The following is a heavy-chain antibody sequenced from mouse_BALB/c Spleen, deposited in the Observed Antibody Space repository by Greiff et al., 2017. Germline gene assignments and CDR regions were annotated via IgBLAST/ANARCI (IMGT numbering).Heavy chain of an antibody. J-gene: IGHJ4*01. CDR3: ARGITRDYYAMDY. V-gene: IGHV5-17*02. CDR1: GFTFSSFG. Sequence: EVQVVESGGGLVQPGGSRKLSCAASGFTFSSFGMHWVRQAPEKGLEWVAYISSGSSTIYYADTVKGRFTISRDNPKNTLFLQMTSLRSEDTAMYYCARGITRDYYAMDYWGQGTSVTVSS. CDR2: ISSGSSTI. D-gene: IGHD2-4*01.